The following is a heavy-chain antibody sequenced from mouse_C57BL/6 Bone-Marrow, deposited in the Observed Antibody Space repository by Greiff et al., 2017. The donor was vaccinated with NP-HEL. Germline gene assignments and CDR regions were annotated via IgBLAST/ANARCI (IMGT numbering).Heavy chain of an antibody. J-gene: IGHJ1*03. CDR1: GYTFTSYT. Sequence: VQLQQSGAELARPGASVKMSCKASGYTFTSYTMHWVKQRPGQGPEWIGYINPSSGYTKYNQKFKDKATLTADKSSSTAYMQLSSLTSEDSAVYYCARNGYNAWYFDVWGTGTTVTVSS. V-gene: IGHV1-4*01. D-gene: IGHD2-2*01. CDR2: INPSSGYT. CDR3: ARNGYNAWYFDV.